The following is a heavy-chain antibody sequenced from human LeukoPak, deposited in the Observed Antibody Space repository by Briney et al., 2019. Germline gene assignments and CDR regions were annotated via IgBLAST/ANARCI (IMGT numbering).Heavy chain of an antibody. D-gene: IGHD7-27*01. J-gene: IGHJ2*01. CDR2: IYYSGST. Sequence: SETLSLTCTASSGSISGYHWNWIRQPPGKGLEWIGYIYYSGSTSYNPSLKSRVTISVDTSKSQFSLKLSSVTAADTAVYYCARRLTDYWSLDLWGRGTLVTVSS. CDR3: ARRLTDYWSLDL. CDR1: SGSISGYH. V-gene: IGHV4-59*08.